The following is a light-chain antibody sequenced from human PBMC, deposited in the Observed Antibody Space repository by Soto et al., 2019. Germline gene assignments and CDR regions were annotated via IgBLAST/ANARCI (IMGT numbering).Light chain of an antibody. Sequence: EIVLTQSPGTLSLSTGERATLSCRASQSVSYYLAWYQQKPGQAPRLLIYDASSRATGVPDRFSGSGSGTDFTLTISSLEPEDFAVYYCQQRSNWPPITFGQGTRLEI. CDR3: QQRSNWPPIT. CDR2: DAS. V-gene: IGKV3-11*01. CDR1: QSVSYY. J-gene: IGKJ5*01.